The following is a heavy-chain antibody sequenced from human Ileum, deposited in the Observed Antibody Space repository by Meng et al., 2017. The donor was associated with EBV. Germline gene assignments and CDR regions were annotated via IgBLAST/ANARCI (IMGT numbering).Heavy chain of an antibody. CDR1: GFTFSDYW. CDR3: ARDLLPGSAWYQEYFDL. V-gene: IGHV3-74*01. CDR2: INTDGSTS. D-gene: IGHD6-19*01. Sequence: VQLWGAGGSLVEPGGSQRLSWAASGFTFSDYWMHWVRQAPGAGLVWVSRINTDGSTSNYADSMKGRFTISRDNAKNTLYLQMNSLGAEDSAVYYCARDLLPGSAWYQEYFDLWGRGTLVTVSS. J-gene: IGHJ2*01.